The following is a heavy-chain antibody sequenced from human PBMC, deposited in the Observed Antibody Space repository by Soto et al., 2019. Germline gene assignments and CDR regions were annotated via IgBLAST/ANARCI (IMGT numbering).Heavy chain of an antibody. V-gene: IGHV4-39*01. CDR1: GGSISSTTHY. CDR2: IYFSGST. D-gene: IGHD3-16*01. Sequence: QLQLQESGPGLVKPSETLSLSCTVSGGSISSTTHYWGWIRQPPGKGLEWIGYIYFSGSTYYNPSLKSRLTISVDTSQNQVALRLSSVTAADTAVYYCARLFFGGVMEMAPNFDYWGQGTLVTVSS. CDR3: ARLFFGGVMEMAPNFDY. J-gene: IGHJ4*02.